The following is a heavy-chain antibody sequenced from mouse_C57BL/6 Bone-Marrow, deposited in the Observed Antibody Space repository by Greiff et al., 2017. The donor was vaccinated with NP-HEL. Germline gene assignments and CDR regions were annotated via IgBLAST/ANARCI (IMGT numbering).Heavy chain of an antibody. CDR1: GFTFSDFY. CDR3: ARDFRGDYGSSSHWYFDV. CDR2: SRNKANDYTT. D-gene: IGHD1-1*01. J-gene: IGHJ1*03. Sequence: EVNVVESGGGLVQSGRSLRLSCATSGFTFSDFYMEWVRQAPGKGLEWIAASRNKANDYTTEYSASVKGRFIVSRDTSQSILYLQMNALRAEDTAIYYCARDFRGDYGSSSHWYFDVWGTGTTVTVSS. V-gene: IGHV7-1*01.